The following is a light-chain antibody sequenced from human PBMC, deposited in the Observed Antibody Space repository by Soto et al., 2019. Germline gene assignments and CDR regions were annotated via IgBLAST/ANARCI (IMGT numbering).Light chain of an antibody. J-gene: IGKJ1*01. Sequence: DIVMTQSPATLSVSPGERAALSCRASQSVSINLAWYQQKPGQAPRLLIYGASTRATGIPARFSGSGSGTDFTLTISRLHSEDFAVYYWQQYDNWPLGFGQGTKVEI. CDR1: QSVSIN. CDR3: QQYDNWPLG. V-gene: IGKV3-15*01. CDR2: GAS.